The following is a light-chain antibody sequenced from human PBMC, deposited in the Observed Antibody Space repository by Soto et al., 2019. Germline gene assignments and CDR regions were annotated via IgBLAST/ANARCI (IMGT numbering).Light chain of an antibody. CDR1: ESNIGAGYD. V-gene: IGLV1-40*01. CDR2: RNN. Sequence: QSVLTQPPSVSGAPGQRVTISCTGSESNIGAGYDVHWYQQLPGTAPKLLISRNNNRPSGVPDRFSGSKSATSASLAINGLQPEDEADYYCSSFTNTTTLVLFGGGTKVTVL. CDR3: SSFTNTTTLVL. J-gene: IGLJ2*01.